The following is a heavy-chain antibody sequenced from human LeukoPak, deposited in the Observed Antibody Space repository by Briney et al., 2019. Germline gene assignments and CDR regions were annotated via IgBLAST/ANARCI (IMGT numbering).Heavy chain of an antibody. CDR3: ANHLEYSNWFAP. Sequence: GGSLRLSCAAAGFTFSSYALRGVRQAPGKGLEGVPAISGSGGSTYYADSVKGRFTISTDNSKSTLYLQMNSLRAEDTAVYYCANHLEYSNWFAPWGQRTLVTVSS. D-gene: IGHD6-6*01. V-gene: IGHV3-23*01. CDR2: ISGSGGST. CDR1: GFTFSSYA. J-gene: IGHJ5*02.